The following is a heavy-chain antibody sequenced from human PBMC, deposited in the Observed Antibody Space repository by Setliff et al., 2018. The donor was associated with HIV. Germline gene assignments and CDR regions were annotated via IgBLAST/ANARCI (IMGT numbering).Heavy chain of an antibody. V-gene: IGHV5-10-1*01. CDR2: IDPSDSYT. CDR3: ARHPPIAVAGTGYYYYYMDV. J-gene: IGHJ6*03. D-gene: IGHD6-19*01. Sequence: GESLKISCKGSGNSFSNHWISWVRQVPGQGLEWMGNIDPSDSYTHYSPSFQGHVTISADKSISTAYLQWSSLKASDTAMYYCARHPPIAVAGTGYYYYYMDVWGKGTTVTVSS. CDR1: GNSFSNHW.